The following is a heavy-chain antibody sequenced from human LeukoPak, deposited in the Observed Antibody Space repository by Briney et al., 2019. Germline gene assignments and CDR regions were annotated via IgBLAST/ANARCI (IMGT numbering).Heavy chain of an antibody. D-gene: IGHD6-19*01. CDR2: INPNSGGT. CDR3: ARGRDSSGWFPFDY. CDR1: GYTFTGYY. V-gene: IGHV1-2*02. J-gene: IGHJ4*02. Sequence: ASVKVSCKASGYTFTGYYMHWVRQAPGQGLEWMGWINPNSGGTNYAQKFQGRVTMTRDTSISTAYMELSSLRSEDMAAYYCARGRDSSGWFPFDYWGQGTLVTVSS.